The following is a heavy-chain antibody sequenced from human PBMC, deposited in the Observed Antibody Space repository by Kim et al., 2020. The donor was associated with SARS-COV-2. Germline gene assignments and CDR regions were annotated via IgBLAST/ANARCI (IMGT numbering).Heavy chain of an antibody. D-gene: IGHD3-16*01. CDR3: ARGARRVHAFDI. CDR1: GDSVPSITDS. Sequence: SQTLSLTCAISGDSVPSITDSWNWIRLSPSRGLEWLGRTYYRSKWLNDYALSMKGRITVSPDTSKNEFSLQLNSVTAEDTALYYCARGARRVHAFDIWGQGTKVTVSS. CDR2: TYYRSKWLN. V-gene: IGHV6-1*01. J-gene: IGHJ3*02.